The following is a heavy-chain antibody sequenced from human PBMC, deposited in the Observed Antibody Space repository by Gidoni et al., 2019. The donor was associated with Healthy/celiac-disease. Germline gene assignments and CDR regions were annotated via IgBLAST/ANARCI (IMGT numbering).Heavy chain of an antibody. CDR2: IDPSDSYT. Sequence: EVQLVQSGAEVKKPGESLRISCKGSGYSFTSYWISWVRQMPGKGLEWMGRIDPSDSYTNYSPSFQGHVTISADKSISTAYLQWSSLKASDTAMYYCARRRRGYCSSTSCGFDPWGQGTLVTVSS. CDR1: GYSFTSYW. J-gene: IGHJ5*02. V-gene: IGHV5-10-1*03. CDR3: ARRRRGYCSSTSCGFDP. D-gene: IGHD2-2*01.